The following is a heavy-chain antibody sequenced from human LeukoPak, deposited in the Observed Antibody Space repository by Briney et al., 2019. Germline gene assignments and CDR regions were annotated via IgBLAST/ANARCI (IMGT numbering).Heavy chain of an antibody. CDR1: GGSISSYY. V-gene: IGHV4-4*07. D-gene: IGHD6-13*01. J-gene: IGHJ4*02. CDR3: ARGIAAAAKQGGFDY. Sequence: KPSETLSLTCTVSGGSISSYYWSWIRQPAGKGLEWIGRIYTTGSTSYNPSLKSRVTMSADTSNNQFSLKLSSVTAADTALYYCARGIAAAAKQGGFDYWGQGTLVTVSS. CDR2: IYTTGST.